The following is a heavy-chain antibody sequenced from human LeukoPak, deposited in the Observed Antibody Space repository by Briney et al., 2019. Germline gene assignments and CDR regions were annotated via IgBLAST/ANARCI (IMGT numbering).Heavy chain of an antibody. D-gene: IGHD6-19*01. J-gene: IGHJ2*01. V-gene: IGHV4-4*07. Sequence: PSETLSLTCTVSGGSISGYYWSWMRQPAGKGLEWIGRIYTSGSTNYNPSLKSRVTMSVDTSKNQFSLKLNSVTAADTAVYYCARGAFGQWLAYWYFDLWGRGTLVTVSS. CDR1: GGSISGYY. CDR2: IYTSGST. CDR3: ARGAFGQWLAYWYFDL.